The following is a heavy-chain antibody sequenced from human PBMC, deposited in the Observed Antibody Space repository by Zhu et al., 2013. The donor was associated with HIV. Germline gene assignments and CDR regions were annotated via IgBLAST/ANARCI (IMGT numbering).Heavy chain of an antibody. CDR2: INPNSGGT. V-gene: IGHV1-2*02. J-gene: IGHJ1*01. D-gene: IGHD6-13*01. CDR1: GYMFAGYY. Sequence: QVQLVQSGAEVKKPGASVKVSCKASGYMFAGYYIHWVRQAPGQGLEWMGWINPNSGGTKYAQRFQGRVTMTRDTSIRTAYMELSGLRYDDTAVYYCARGVREAAAAFAEYFQHWGQGTLVTVSS. CDR3: ARGVREAAAAFAEYFQH.